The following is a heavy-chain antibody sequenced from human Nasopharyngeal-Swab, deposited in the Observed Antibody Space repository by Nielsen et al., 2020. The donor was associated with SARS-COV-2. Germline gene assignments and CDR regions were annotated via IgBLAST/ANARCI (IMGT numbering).Heavy chain of an antibody. Sequence: SETLSLTCTVSGGFINSYYWSWIRQPPRRGLEWIGYIYYSGSTNYNPSLKSRVTISVDTSKNQFSLKLSSVTAADTAVYYCARHEDDFWSGYSQHFDYWGQGTLVTVSS. CDR2: IYYSGST. D-gene: IGHD3-3*01. CDR3: ARHEDDFWSGYSQHFDY. V-gene: IGHV4-59*08. J-gene: IGHJ4*02. CDR1: GGFINSYY.